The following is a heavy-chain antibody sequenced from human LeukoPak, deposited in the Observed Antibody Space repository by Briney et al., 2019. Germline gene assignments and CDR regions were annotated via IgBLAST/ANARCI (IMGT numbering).Heavy chain of an antibody. CDR1: GFTFSSYA. Sequence: GGSLRLSCSASGFTFSSYAMHWVRQAPGKGQEYVSAISSNGGSTYYADSVKGRFTISRDNSKNTLYLQMSSLRAEDTAVYYCVKGPQSSSWYFWVYWGQGTLVTVSS. J-gene: IGHJ4*02. CDR3: VKGPQSSSWYFWVY. CDR2: ISSNGGST. D-gene: IGHD6-13*01. V-gene: IGHV3-64D*06.